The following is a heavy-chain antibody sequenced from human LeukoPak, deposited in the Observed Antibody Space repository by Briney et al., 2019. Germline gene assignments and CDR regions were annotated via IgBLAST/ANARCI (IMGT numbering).Heavy chain of an antibody. CDR1: GYTFATYG. V-gene: IGHV1-18*01. J-gene: IGHJ5*02. Sequence: GAAVKYACMASGYTFATYGIAWVRQSPGQGLEWMGWISAYNANTNYAQKFQGRVTMTTDTSTSTAYMELRGLRSDDTAVYYCARDHRQVNNWFDPWGNGTIVSVSS. CDR3: ARDHRQVNNWFDP. CDR2: ISAYNANT.